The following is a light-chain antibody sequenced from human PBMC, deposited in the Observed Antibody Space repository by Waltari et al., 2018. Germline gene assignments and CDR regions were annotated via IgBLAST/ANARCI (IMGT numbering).Light chain of an antibody. Sequence: DIVMTQSPDSLAVSLGERATINCKSSQSVLFSSNNRNYLAWYQQKPGQSPKLVLYWASTRESGVPDRFSGSGSATDFTLTISSLEPEDSAVYYCQQGTFGPGTKVDI. CDR1: QSVLFSSNNRNY. CDR3: QQGT. CDR2: WAS. J-gene: IGKJ3*01. V-gene: IGKV4-1*01.